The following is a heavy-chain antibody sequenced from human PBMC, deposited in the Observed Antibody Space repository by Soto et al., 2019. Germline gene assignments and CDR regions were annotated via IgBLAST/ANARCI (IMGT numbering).Heavy chain of an antibody. CDR1: GYSITSGDYS. V-gene: IGHV4-30-2*01. CDR3: ARGDYQYSIDY. D-gene: IGHD2-2*01. CDR2: IYRTGNT. Sequence: PSETLSLTCAVSGYSITSGDYSWSWIRQPPGKGLEWLGYIYRTGNTHYSPSLKSRVSISQDRSKNQFSLELTSVTAADTAVYYCARGDYQYSIDYWGQGTLVTVSS. J-gene: IGHJ4*02.